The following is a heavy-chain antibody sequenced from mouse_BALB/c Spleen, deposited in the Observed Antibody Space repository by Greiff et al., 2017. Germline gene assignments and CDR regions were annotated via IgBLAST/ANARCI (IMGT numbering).Heavy chain of an antibody. D-gene: IGHD2-1*01. CDR2: ISSGGSYT. CDR3: TRGGKDAMDY. J-gene: IGHJ4*01. V-gene: IGHV5-6-4*01. Sequence: EVKVVESGGGLVKPGGSLKLSCAASGFTFSSYTMSWVRQTPEKRLEWVATISSGGSYTYYPDSVKGRFTISRDNAKNTLYLQMSSLKSEDTAMYYCTRGGKDAMDYWGQGTSVTVSS. CDR1: GFTFSSYT.